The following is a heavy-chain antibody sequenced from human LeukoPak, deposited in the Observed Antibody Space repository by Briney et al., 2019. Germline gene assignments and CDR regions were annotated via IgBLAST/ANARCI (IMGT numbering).Heavy chain of an antibody. Sequence: GGSLRLSCAASGFTFSSYAMSWVRQAPGKGLEWVSAISGSGGSTYYADSVKGRFTISRDNSQNTVSLQVNNLRSEDTALYYCAKTSLSDPSGHYYYMDVWGKGTTVTVSS. CDR2: ISGSGGST. J-gene: IGHJ6*03. V-gene: IGHV3-23*01. D-gene: IGHD3-3*01. CDR3: AKTSLSDPSGHYYYMDV. CDR1: GFTFSSYA.